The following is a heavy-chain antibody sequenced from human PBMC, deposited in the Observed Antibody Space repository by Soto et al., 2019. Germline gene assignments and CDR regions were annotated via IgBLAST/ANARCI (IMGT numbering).Heavy chain of an antibody. CDR1: GFTFSDYY. J-gene: IGHJ4*02. V-gene: IGHV3-11*01. Sequence: QVQLVESGGGLVKPGGSLRLSCAASGFTFSDYYMSWIRQAPGKGLECVSYISSSDNIIYYADSVKGRFTISRDNAKNPLYLQMSLLRAEDTAVYYCARDRVYYDSSGYFDYWGQGTLVTVSA. D-gene: IGHD3-22*01. CDR3: ARDRVYYDSSGYFDY. CDR2: ISSSDNII.